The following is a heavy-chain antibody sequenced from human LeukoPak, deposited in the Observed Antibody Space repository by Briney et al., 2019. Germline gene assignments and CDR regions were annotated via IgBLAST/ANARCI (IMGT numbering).Heavy chain of an antibody. CDR2: IKQDGSEK. CDR1: GFTLSSYW. CDR3: ARGDYGDAQSVD. Sequence: PGGSLRLSCAASGFTLSSYWMSWVRQAPGKGLEWVANIKQDGSEKYYVDSVKGRFTISRDNAKNSLYLQMNSLRAEDTAVYYCARGDYGDAQSVDWGQGTLVTASS. J-gene: IGHJ4*02. V-gene: IGHV3-7*01. D-gene: IGHD4-17*01.